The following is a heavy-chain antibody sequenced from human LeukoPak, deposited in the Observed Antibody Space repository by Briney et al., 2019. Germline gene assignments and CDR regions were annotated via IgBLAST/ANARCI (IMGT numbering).Heavy chain of an antibody. J-gene: IGHJ4*02. CDR2: ISGDSDYT. CDR3: AKGHGSRTGDFEY. D-gene: IGHD3-10*01. Sequence: EGSLRLSCAASGFTFDDYAMHWVRQAPGMGLEWVSLISGDSDYTYYADSVKGRFTISRDNSKNSLYLQMNTLRTEDNALYYCAKGHGSRTGDFEYWSQGTLVTVSS. CDR1: GFTFDDYA. V-gene: IGHV3-43*02.